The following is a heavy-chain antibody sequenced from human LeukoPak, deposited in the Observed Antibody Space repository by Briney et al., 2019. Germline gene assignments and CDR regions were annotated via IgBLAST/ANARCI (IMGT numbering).Heavy chain of an antibody. CDR2: IKHDGSEK. D-gene: IGHD2-15*01. CDR3: ASYCSGGSCCDY. CDR1: GFPFSNYW. Sequence: GGSLRLACVASGFPFSNYWMSWVHQAPGKGLEWVANIKHDGSEKNYVDSVRDRFTISRDNARNSLYLQLNSLRVEDTAVYFCASYCSGGSCCDYWGQGTLVTVSS. V-gene: IGHV3-7*05. J-gene: IGHJ4*02.